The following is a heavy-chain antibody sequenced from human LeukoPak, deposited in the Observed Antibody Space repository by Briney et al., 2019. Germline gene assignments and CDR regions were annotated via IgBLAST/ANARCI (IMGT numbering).Heavy chain of an antibody. CDR2: ITSSSSYI. D-gene: IGHD1-7*01. J-gene: IGHJ3*02. V-gene: IGHV3-21*01. CDR3: ASGRNVGITGTTGAFDI. CDR1: GFTFSSYS. Sequence: GGSLRLSCAASGFTFSSYSMNWVRQAPGKGLEWVSSITSSSSYIYYADSVKGRFTISRDNAKNSLYLQMNSLGEEDTAVYYCASGRNVGITGTTGAFDIWGQGTMVTVSS.